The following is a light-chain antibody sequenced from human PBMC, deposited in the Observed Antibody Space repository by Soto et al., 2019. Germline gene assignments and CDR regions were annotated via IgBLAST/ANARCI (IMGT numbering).Light chain of an antibody. V-gene: IGKV3-20*01. Sequence: EIVLTQSPGTLSLSPGERATLSCRASQSVSSFYLAWYQQKPGQSPRLLISGASSRAAGIPDRFSGGGSGTDFTLTLSRLEPEDFAVYYCQQCARSPWTFGQGTKVEIK. CDR1: QSVSSFY. J-gene: IGKJ1*01. CDR3: QQCARSPWT. CDR2: GAS.